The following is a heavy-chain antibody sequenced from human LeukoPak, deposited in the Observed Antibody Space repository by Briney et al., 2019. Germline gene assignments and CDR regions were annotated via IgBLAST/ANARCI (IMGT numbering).Heavy chain of an antibody. CDR2: ISSSSSYI. CDR1: GGSISSSS. CDR3: ARDGVLMVYAIYY. J-gene: IGHJ4*02. D-gene: IGHD2-8*01. Sequence: ETLSLTCTVSGGSISSSSYYWGWIRQAPGKGLEWVSSISSSSSYIYYADSVKGRFTISRDNAKKSLYLQMNSLKAEDTAVYYCARDGVLMVYAIYYWGQGTLVTVSS. V-gene: IGHV3-21*01.